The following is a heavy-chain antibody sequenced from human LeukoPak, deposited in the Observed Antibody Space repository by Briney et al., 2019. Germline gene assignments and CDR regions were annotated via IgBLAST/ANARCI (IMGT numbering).Heavy chain of an antibody. Sequence: GGSLRLSCAASGFTFSTYWMSWVRQAPGKGLEWVANIKQDGGEKYYVDSVKGRFTISRDNAKNSLYLQMNSLRDEDTAVYYCARDIVGATNEPDYWGQGTLVTVSS. V-gene: IGHV3-7*01. CDR2: IKQDGGEK. D-gene: IGHD1-26*01. CDR3: ARDIVGATNEPDY. J-gene: IGHJ4*02. CDR1: GFTFSTYW.